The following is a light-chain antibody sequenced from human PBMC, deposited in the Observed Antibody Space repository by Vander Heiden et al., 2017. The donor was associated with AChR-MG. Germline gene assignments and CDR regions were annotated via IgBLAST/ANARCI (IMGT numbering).Light chain of an antibody. CDR1: QSVSSN. Sequence: EIVMTQSPATLSVSPGERATLSCRASQSVSSNLAWYQQKPGQAPRLLIYGASTRATGIPARFSGSGSGTEFTLTISSLQSEDFAVYYCQQYNSRTWTFGQGTKVEIK. CDR2: GAS. V-gene: IGKV3-15*01. J-gene: IGKJ1*01. CDR3: QQYNSRTWT.